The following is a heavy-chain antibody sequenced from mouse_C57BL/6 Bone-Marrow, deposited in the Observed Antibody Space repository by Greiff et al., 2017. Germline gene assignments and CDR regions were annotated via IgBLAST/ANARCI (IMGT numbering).Heavy chain of an antibody. Sequence: QVQLQQSGAELVRPGTSVKVSCKASGYAFTNYLIEWVKQRPGQGLEWIGVINPGSGGTNYNEKFKGKATLTADKSSSTAYMQLSSLTSEDSAVYFGARLLTGIAMDYWGQGTSVTVSS. D-gene: IGHD4-1*01. CDR3: ARLLTGIAMDY. V-gene: IGHV1-54*01. CDR1: GYAFTNYL. J-gene: IGHJ4*01. CDR2: INPGSGGT.